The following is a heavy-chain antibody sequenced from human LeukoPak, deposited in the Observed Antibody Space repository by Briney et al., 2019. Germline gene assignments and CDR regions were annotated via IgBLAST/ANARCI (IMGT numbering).Heavy chain of an antibody. J-gene: IGHJ4*02. CDR2: IIPIFGTA. Sequence: SVKVSCKASGGTFSSYAISWVRQAPAQGLECMGGIIPIFGTANYAQKFQGRVTITADESTSTAYMELSSLRSEDTAVYYCARERPAYYGSGSYPFDYWGQGTLVTVSS. CDR1: GGTFSSYA. D-gene: IGHD3-10*01. V-gene: IGHV1-69*13. CDR3: ARERPAYYGSGSYPFDY.